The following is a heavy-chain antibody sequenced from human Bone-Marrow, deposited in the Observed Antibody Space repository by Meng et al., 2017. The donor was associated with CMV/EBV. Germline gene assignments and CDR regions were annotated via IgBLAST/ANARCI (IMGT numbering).Heavy chain of an antibody. CDR2: INHSGST. D-gene: IGHD3-3*01. Sequence: SETLSLTCAVYGGSFSGYYWSWIRQPPGKGLEWIGEINHSGSTNYNPSLKSRVTISVDTSKNQFSLKLSSVTAADTAVYYCARDAPLGKYYDFWSGYSSYYYYYGMDVWGQGTTVTASS. V-gene: IGHV4-34*01. CDR1: GGSFSGYY. J-gene: IGHJ6*02. CDR3: ARDAPLGKYYDFWSGYSSYYYYYGMDV.